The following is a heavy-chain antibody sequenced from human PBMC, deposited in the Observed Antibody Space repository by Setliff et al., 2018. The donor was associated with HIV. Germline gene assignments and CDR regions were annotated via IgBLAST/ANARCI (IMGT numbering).Heavy chain of an antibody. CDR3: ARASYYYDSSGWVDY. J-gene: IGHJ4*02. V-gene: IGHV3-11*03. CDR2: ISSSSSYT. D-gene: IGHD3-22*01. Sequence: GGSLRLSCAASGFTFSDYYMSWIRQAPGKGLEWVSYISSSSSYTNYADSVKGRFTISRDNAKNSLYLQTNSLRAEDTAVYYCARASYYYDSSGWVDYWGQGTLVTVSS. CDR1: GFTFSDYY.